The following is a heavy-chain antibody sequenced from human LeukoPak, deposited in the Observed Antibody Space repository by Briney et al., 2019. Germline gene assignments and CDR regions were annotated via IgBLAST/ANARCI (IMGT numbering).Heavy chain of an antibody. Sequence: SETLSLTCTVSGGSISSYYWSWLRQSAGKGLEWIGRIYSSGSTNYNPSFTSRVTMSVDTSMNQFSLRLSSVTAADTAVYYCARDPRAVDVWGQGTTVTVSS. J-gene: IGHJ6*02. CDR1: GGSISSYY. CDR2: IYSSGST. CDR3: ARDPRAVDV. V-gene: IGHV4-4*07.